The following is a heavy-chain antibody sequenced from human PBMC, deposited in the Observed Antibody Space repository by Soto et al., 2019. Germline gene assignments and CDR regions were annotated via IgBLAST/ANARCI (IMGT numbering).Heavy chain of an antibody. CDR2: IFYSGST. J-gene: IGHJ6*03. CDR3: ARHEPIRLYYYYMDV. D-gene: IGHD2-21*01. CDR1: GGSISSSSNY. Sequence: QLQLQESGPGLVKPSETLSLTCSVSGGSISSSSNYWGWVRQPPGKGLEWIGTIFYSGSTYYNPSLQERVTIPVDTSRNQFSLKLSSVTAADTAVYYCARHEPIRLYYYYMDVWGKGTTVIVAS. V-gene: IGHV4-39*01.